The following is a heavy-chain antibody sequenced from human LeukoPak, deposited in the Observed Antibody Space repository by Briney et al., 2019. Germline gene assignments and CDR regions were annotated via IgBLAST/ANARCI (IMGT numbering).Heavy chain of an antibody. J-gene: IGHJ6*01. D-gene: IGHD3-22*01. V-gene: IGHV3-48*03. CDR3: ARDRLVGRGWSSMDV. CDR2: ISSSGSTI. CDR1: GFTFSSYE. Sequence: PWGSLRLSCAASGFTFSSYEMNWVRQAPGKGLEWVSYISSSGSTIYYADSVKGRFAISRDNAKNSLYLQMNSLRAEDTAVYYCARDRLVGRGWSSMDVWGKGATVTVSS.